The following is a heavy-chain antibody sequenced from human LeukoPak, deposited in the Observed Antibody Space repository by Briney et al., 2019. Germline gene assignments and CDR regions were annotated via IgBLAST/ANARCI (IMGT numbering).Heavy chain of an antibody. CDR1: GYRFTDDY. CDR3: APTSEAYTSNWNV. V-gene: IGHV1-2*02. CDR2: INPDSGFT. J-gene: IGHJ4*02. Sequence: ASVKVSCKASGYRFTDDYMHWVRQAPGQGLEWMGWINPDSGFTVYAQKFQGRVTMTSDTSISTAYMEVRRLRSDDTAVYYCAPTSEAYTSNWNVWGQGTLVTVSS. D-gene: IGHD1-20*01.